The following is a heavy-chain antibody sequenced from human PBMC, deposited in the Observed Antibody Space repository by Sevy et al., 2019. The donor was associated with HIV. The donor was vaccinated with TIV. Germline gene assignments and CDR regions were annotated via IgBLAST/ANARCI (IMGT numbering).Heavy chain of an antibody. J-gene: IGHJ6*02. V-gene: IGHV3-21*01. CDR2: ISSSSSHI. D-gene: IGHD1-1*01. Sequence: GGSLRLSCAASGFTFSSYAMNWVRQAPGKGLEWVSSISSSSSHIYAADSLKGRFTISRDNDKNSLFLQMNSLRAEDTAIYYCARVAEDDPDFYYYGMDVWGQGTTVTVSS. CDR3: ARVAEDDPDFYYYGMDV. CDR1: GFTFSSYA.